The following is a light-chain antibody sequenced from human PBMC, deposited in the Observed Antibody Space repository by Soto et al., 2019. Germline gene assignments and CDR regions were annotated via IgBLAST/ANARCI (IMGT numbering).Light chain of an antibody. Sequence: QSVLTQPASVSGSPGQSITISCTGTASDVGVYNYISWYQHHPGKAPKLMIFEVSNRPSGVSNRFSGSKSGNTASLTISGLQAEDVADYFCSSYTGSTTPYVFGTGTKVTVL. CDR1: ASDVGVYNY. J-gene: IGLJ1*01. CDR3: SSYTGSTTPYV. CDR2: EVS. V-gene: IGLV2-14*01.